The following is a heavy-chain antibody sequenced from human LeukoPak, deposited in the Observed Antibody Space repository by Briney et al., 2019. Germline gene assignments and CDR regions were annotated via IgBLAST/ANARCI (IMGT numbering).Heavy chain of an antibody. CDR1: GGSISSNNW. CDR3: VRGITVIRGVFDY. D-gene: IGHD3-10*01. CDR2: IYHSGTT. V-gene: IGHV4-4*02. Sequence: PSGTLSLTCAVSGGSISSNNWWSWVRQPPGKGLEWIGEIYHSGTTNYNPSLRGRVTISVDKSKNQFSLKLSSVTAADTAVYYCVRGITVIRGVFDYWGQGALVTVSS. J-gene: IGHJ4*02.